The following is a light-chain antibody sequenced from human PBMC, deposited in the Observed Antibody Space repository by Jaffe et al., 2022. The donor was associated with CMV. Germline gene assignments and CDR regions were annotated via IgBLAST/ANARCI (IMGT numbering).Light chain of an antibody. V-gene: IGKV3-15*01. CDR3: QQYNNWWT. J-gene: IGKJ1*01. Sequence: EIVMTQSPATLSVSPGERATLSCRASQSVSNKLAWYQQKPGQAPRLLIYDASTRATGIPARFSGSGSGTEFTLTISSLQSEDFAVYYCQQYNNWWTFGQGTKVEIK. CDR1: QSVSNK. CDR2: DAS.